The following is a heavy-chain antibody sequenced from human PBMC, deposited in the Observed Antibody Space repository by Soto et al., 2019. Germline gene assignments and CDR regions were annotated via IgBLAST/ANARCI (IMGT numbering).Heavy chain of an antibody. V-gene: IGHV3-33*05. Sequence: QVQLVESGGGVVQPGTSLRLSCVGSGFTFRSYVIHWVRQAPGKGLEWVALTSYDGSNNFYGDSVKGRFTISRHNSRHTVELHLDSLRFEDTALYYCARWGTTGGLDVWGQGTLVSVSS. CDR1: GFTFRSYV. CDR2: TSYDGSNN. D-gene: IGHD3-16*01. CDR3: ARWGTTGGLDV. J-gene: IGHJ4*02.